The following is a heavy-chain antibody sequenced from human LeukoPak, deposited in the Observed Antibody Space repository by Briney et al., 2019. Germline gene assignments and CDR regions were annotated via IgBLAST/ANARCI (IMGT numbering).Heavy chain of an antibody. D-gene: IGHD1-26*01. V-gene: IGHV4-59*08. CDR3: ARLVDGIYTRLDS. CDR1: RGSISPDH. Sequence: SETLSLTCTASRGSISPDHCAWIRQPPGKGLEWIGYIFYTGRARYNPSLESRVTLTVDMSKNQVSLKLRSVTAADTAIYYCARLVDGIYTRLDSWGQGTLVTVSS. CDR2: IFYTGRA. J-gene: IGHJ4*02.